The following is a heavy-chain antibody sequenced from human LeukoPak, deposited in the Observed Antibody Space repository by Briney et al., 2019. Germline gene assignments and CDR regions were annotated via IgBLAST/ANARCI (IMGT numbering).Heavy chain of an antibody. V-gene: IGHV4-31*03. Sequence: PSETLSLTCTVSGGSISSGGYYWSWIRQHPGKGLEWIGYIYYSGSTYYNPSLKSRVTISVDTSKDQFSLKLSSVTAADTAVYYCARDEEWLDAFDIWGQGTMVTVSS. CDR3: ARDEEWLDAFDI. CDR2: IYYSGST. D-gene: IGHD3-3*01. CDR1: GGSISSGGYY. J-gene: IGHJ3*02.